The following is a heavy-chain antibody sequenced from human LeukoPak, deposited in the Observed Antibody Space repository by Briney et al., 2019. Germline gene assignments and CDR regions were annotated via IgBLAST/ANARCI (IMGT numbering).Heavy chain of an antibody. CDR2: INSDGSST. D-gene: IGHD3-22*01. V-gene: IGHV3-74*01. CDR1: RFTFSSYW. Sequence: GGSLRLSCAASRFTFSSYWMHWVRQAPGKGLVGVSRINSDGSSTSYADSVKGRFTISRDNAKNTLYLQMNSLRAEDTAVYYCARDLSSGYLFDYWGQGTLVTVSS. J-gene: IGHJ4*02. CDR3: ARDLSSGYLFDY.